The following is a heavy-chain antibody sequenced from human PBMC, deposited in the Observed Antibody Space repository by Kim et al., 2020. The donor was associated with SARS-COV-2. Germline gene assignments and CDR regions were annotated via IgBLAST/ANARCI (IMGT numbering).Heavy chain of an antibody. CDR1: GGSFSGYY. J-gene: IGHJ5*02. Sequence: SETLSLTCAVYGGSFSGYYWSWIRQPPGKGLEWIGEINHSGSTNYNPSLKSRVTISVDTSKNQFSLKLSSVTAADTAVYYCARVYSSGWPRLVPLRKNNWFDPWGQGTLVTVSS. CDR2: INHSGST. D-gene: IGHD6-19*01. CDR3: ARVYSSGWPRLVPLRKNNWFDP. V-gene: IGHV4-34*01.